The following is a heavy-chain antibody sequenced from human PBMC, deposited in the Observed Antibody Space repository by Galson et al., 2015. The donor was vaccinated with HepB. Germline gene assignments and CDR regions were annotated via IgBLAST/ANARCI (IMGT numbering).Heavy chain of an antibody. V-gene: IGHV3-21*01. Sequence: SLRLSCAASGFTFSSYSMNWVRQAPGKGLEWVSSISSSSSYIYYADSVKGRFTISRDNAKNSLYLQMNSLRAEDTAVYYCARGRQDSIVVVPAAPYYYYGMDVWGQGTTVTVSS. CDR1: GFTFSSYS. J-gene: IGHJ6*02. CDR2: ISSSSSYI. D-gene: IGHD2-2*01. CDR3: ARGRQDSIVVVPAAPYYYYGMDV.